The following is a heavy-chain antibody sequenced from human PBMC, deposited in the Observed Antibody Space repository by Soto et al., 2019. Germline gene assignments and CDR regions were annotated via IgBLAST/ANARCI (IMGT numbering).Heavy chain of an antibody. CDR2: ISWNSVTL. Sequence: EVQLVESGGGLVQPGRTLRLSCAASGFTFGDYAMHWVRQAPGKGLDWVSSISWNSVTLAYADSVKGRFTISRDNAQSSLYLQMNTLTPDDTGVYYCAKVAVTGPLFYYYYIDVWGQGATVTVSS. V-gene: IGHV3-9*01. CDR1: GFTFGDYA. J-gene: IGHJ6*03. D-gene: IGHD2-15*01. CDR3: AKVAVTGPLFYYYYIDV.